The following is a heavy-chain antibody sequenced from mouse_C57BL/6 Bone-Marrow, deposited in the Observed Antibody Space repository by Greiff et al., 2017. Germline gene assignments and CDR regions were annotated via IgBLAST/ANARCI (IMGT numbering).Heavy chain of an antibody. CDR2: IHPSDSDT. CDR3: AISYDGGWKAWFAY. Sequence: QVQLQQPGAELVKPGASVKVSCKASGYTFTSYWMHWVKQRPGQGLEWIGRIHPSDSDTNYNQKFKGKATLTVDKSSSTAYMQRSSLTSEDSAVYYCAISYDGGWKAWFAYWGQGTLVTVSA. CDR1: GYTFTSYW. V-gene: IGHV1-74*01. D-gene: IGHD2-12*01. J-gene: IGHJ3*01.